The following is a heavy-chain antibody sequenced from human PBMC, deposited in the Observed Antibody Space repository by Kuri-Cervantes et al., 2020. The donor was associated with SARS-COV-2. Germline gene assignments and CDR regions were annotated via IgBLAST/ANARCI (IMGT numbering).Heavy chain of an antibody. V-gene: IGHV3-74*01. CDR1: GFTFRSYW. Sequence: GESLKISCAASGFTFRSYWMHWVRQAPGEGRVWVARISSDGTDTNYADSVKGRFTISRDNSKNTLYLQMISLRAADTAVYYCARGKVGVKDYFDYWGQGTLVTVSS. D-gene: IGHD1-26*01. CDR3: ARGKVGVKDYFDY. CDR2: ISSDGTDT. J-gene: IGHJ4*02.